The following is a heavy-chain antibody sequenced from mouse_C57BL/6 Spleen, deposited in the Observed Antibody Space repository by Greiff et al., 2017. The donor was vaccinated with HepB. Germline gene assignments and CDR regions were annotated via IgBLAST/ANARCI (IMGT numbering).Heavy chain of an antibody. Sequence: QVQLQQSGAELARPGASVKLSCKASGYTFTSYGISWVKQRTGQGLEWIGEIYPRSGNTYYNEKFKGKATLTADKSSSTAYMELRSLTSEDSAVYFCARKPDDGYYRYFDVWGTGTTVTVSS. J-gene: IGHJ1*03. D-gene: IGHD2-3*01. CDR2: IYPRSGNT. V-gene: IGHV1-81*01. CDR1: GYTFTSYG. CDR3: ARKPDDGYYRYFDV.